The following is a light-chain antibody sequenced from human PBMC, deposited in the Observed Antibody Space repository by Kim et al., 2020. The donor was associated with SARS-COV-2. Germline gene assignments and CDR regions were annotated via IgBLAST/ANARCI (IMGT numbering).Light chain of an antibody. V-gene: IGKV1-9*01. CDR2: GVF. CDR3: QQLNTYPLT. Sequence: SASVGDRVTITCRTSQDVGGNFAWYQQKPGKAPKLLMYGVFTLASGVPSRFSGGGFGTDFTLTIRSLQPEDFATYYCQQLNTYPLTFGGGTKVAI. J-gene: IGKJ4*01. CDR1: QDVGGN.